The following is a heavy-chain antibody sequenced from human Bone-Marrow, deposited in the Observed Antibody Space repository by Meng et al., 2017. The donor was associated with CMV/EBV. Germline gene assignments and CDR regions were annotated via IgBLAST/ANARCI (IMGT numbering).Heavy chain of an antibody. CDR3: AKARFLTGNYGMDV. V-gene: IGHV3-20*04. CDR2: INWNGGST. J-gene: IGHJ6*02. D-gene: IGHD3-9*01. Sequence: GGSLRLSCAASGFTFDDYGMSWVRQAPGKGLEWVSGINWNGGSTGYADSVKGRFTISRDNAKNSLYLQMNSLRAEDTALYYCAKARFLTGNYGMDVWGQGTTVTVSS. CDR1: GFTFDDYG.